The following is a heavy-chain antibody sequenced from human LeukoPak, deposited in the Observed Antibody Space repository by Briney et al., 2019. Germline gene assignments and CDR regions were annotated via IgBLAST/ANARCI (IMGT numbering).Heavy chain of an antibody. CDR1: GGTFSSYA. CDR3: ARTSLDTAMVFWFDP. J-gene: IGHJ5*02. D-gene: IGHD5-18*01. CDR2: IIPIFGTA. V-gene: IGHV1-69*13. Sequence: ASVKVYCKASGGTFSSYAISWVRQAPGQGLEWMGGIIPIFGTANYAQKFQGRVTITADESTSTAYMELSSLRSEDTAVYYCARTSLDTAMVFWFDPWGQGTLVTVSS.